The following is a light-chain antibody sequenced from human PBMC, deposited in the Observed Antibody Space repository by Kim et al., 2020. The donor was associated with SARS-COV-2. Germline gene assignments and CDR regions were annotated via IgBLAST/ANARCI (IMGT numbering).Light chain of an antibody. CDR3: QTWGTAVV. V-gene: IGLV4-69*01. Sequence: QLVLTQSPSASASLGASVKLTCTLSGGHSSYAIAWHQQQPEKGPRYLMKLNSDGSHSKGDGIPDRFSGSSSGAERYLTISSLQSEDEADYYCQTWGTAVVFGGGTQLTVL. J-gene: IGLJ2*01. CDR1: GGHSSYA. CDR2: LNSDGSH.